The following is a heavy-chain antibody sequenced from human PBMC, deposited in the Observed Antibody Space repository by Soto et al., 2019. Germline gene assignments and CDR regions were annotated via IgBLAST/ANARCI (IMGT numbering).Heavy chain of an antibody. J-gene: IGHJ4*02. Sequence: PSETLSLTCTVSGDSFRGADYYWSWIRQPLGKGPEWIGYTYYNGDTKYNPALKSRVTMSVDTSKNQFSLRLSSVTAADTAVYFCARATGYTDGWRTFDFWGRGILVTVSS. D-gene: IGHD6-19*01. CDR1: GDSFRGADYY. V-gene: IGHV4-61*08. CDR2: TYYNGDT. CDR3: ARATGYTDGWRTFDF.